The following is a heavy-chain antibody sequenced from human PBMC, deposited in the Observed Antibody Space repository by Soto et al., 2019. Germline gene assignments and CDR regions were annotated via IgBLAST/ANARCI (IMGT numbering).Heavy chain of an antibody. V-gene: IGHV4-59*01. CDR2: VYHSGTT. Sequence: QVLLQESGPGLVKPSGTLSLTCTLSGGSTKFYYWSWIRQSPGKGLEWIGYVYHSGTTNYNPSLKSRVTISIETSKNKFPLGLNSITAADAAVYYWAGLNGDNGGVDPWGQGTRLTVSS. CDR1: GGSTKFYY. D-gene: IGHD4-17*01. J-gene: IGHJ5*02. CDR3: AGLNGDNGGVDP.